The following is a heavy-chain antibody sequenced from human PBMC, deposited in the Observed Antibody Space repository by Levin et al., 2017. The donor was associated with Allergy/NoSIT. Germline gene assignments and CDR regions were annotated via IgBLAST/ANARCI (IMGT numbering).Heavy chain of an antibody. D-gene: IGHD3-10*01. CDR2: ISWNSGAL. V-gene: IGHV3-9*01. CDR3: ARDYYGSGSYVGYGFDI. CDR1: GITFDDYA. J-gene: IGHJ3*02. Sequence: PGGFLRLSCEVSGITFDDYAMHWVRQAPGKGLEWVSGISWNSGALGYAGSVKGRFIISRDNAKNSLYLQMNSVKPEDTALYYCARDYYGSGSYVGYGFDIWGQGTMVTVSS.